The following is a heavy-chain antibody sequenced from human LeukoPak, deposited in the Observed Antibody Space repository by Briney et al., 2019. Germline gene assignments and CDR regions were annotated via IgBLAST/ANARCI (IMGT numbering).Heavy chain of an antibody. J-gene: IGHJ4*02. CDR1: GFNFSSYW. CDR2: INSHGSST. V-gene: IGHV3-74*01. D-gene: IGHD7-27*01. CDR3: VRLTVAEFDY. Sequence: SGGSLRLSCAASGFNFSSYWLHWVRQVPGKGLVWVSGINSHGSSTSYADSVKGRFTISRDNAKNTLHLQMNSLRAEDTAVYYCVRLTVAEFDYWGQGTLVTVSS.